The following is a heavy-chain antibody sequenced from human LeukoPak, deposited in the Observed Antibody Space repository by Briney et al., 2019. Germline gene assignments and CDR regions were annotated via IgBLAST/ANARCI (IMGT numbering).Heavy chain of an antibody. Sequence: PGGSLRLSCAASGFTFSSYEMNWVRQAPGKGLEWVSYISSSGSTIYYADSVKGRFTISRDNAKNSLYLQMNSLRAEDTAVYYCARVPRSALDEYFQHWGQGTLVTVSS. CDR1: GFTFSSYE. CDR2: ISSSGSTI. V-gene: IGHV3-48*03. CDR3: ARVPRSALDEYFQH. J-gene: IGHJ1*01.